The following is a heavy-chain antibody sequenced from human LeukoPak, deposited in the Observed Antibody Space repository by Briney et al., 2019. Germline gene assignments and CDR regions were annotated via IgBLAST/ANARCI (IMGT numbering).Heavy chain of an antibody. Sequence: PGGSLRLSSSASGFTFSSYPMHWVRQAPGKGLEYVSAISSNGGSTHYADSVKGRFTISRDNSKNTLYLQMSSLRAEDTAVYYCARAGNYYFEYWGQGALVTVSS. CDR1: GFTFSSYP. CDR3: ARAGNYYFEY. CDR2: ISSNGGST. D-gene: IGHD3-10*01. V-gene: IGHV3-64*04. J-gene: IGHJ4*02.